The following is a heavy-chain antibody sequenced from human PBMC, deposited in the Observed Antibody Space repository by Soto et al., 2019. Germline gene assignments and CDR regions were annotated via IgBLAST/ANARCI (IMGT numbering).Heavy chain of an antibody. CDR3: ARDIYDFWSGYSTPY. D-gene: IGHD3-3*01. J-gene: IGHJ4*02. CDR2: INAGNGNT. Sequence: AASVKVSCKASGYTFTSYAMHWVRQAPGQRLEWMGWINAGNGNTKYSQKFQGRVTITRDTSASTAYMELSSLRSEDTAVYYCARDIYDFWSGYSTPYWGQGTLVTVSS. V-gene: IGHV1-3*01. CDR1: GYTFTSYA.